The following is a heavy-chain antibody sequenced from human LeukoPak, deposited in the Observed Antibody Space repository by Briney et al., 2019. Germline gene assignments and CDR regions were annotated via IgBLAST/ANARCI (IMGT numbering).Heavy chain of an antibody. Sequence: SETLSLTCTVSGGSISSHYWSWIRQPPGKGLEGSGYIYYSGSTNYNPALKSRVTISVETSKHQLSLKLTSVTAADTAVYYCPREIHDFWSGSFDYWGQGTLVTVSS. CDR2: IYYSGST. CDR1: GGSISSHY. V-gene: IGHV4-59*11. D-gene: IGHD3-3*01. J-gene: IGHJ4*02. CDR3: PREIHDFWSGSFDY.